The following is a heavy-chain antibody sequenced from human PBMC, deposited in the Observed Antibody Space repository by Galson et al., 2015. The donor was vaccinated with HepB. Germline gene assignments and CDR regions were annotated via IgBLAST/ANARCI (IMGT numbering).Heavy chain of an antibody. CDR3: ARLSLIDRGDY. Sequence: ETLSLTCTVSGGSIWSYYWTWIRQPPGKGLEWIGNMHYSGGTNYNPSLKSRVSISIDTSKNQFSLNLSSLTAADTAVYFCARLSLIDRGDYWGQGTLVTVSS. CDR2: MHYSGGT. D-gene: IGHD3-22*01. V-gene: IGHV4-59*08. J-gene: IGHJ4*02. CDR1: GGSIWSYY.